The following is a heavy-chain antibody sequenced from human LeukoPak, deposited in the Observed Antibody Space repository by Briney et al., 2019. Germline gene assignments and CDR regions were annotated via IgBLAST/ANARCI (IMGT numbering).Heavy chain of an antibody. J-gene: IGHJ4*02. D-gene: IGHD1-14*01. Sequence: GGSLRLSCAASGFTFSSYWMHWVRQVPGKGLVWVSRINADGSSTYYADSVKGRFTISRDNAKNTLFLQMNSLRGEETAVYYCVRGNPIDFWGQGTLVTVSS. CDR1: GFTFSSYW. CDR3: VRGNPIDF. V-gene: IGHV3-74*01. CDR2: INADGSST.